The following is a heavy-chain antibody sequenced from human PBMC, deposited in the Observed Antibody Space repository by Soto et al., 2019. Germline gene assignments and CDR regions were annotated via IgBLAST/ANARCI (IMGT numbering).Heavy chain of an antibody. CDR1: GGSFSGYY. CDR2: INHSGST. D-gene: IGHD4-17*01. V-gene: IGHV4-34*01. Sequence: SESLSLTCAFYGGSFSGYYWIWIRQPPGKGLEWIGEINHSGSTNYNPSLKSRVTISVDTSKNQFSLKLSSVTAADTAVYYCARRFRNGDVRGNFDYWGQGTLVTVSS. J-gene: IGHJ4*02. CDR3: ARRFRNGDVRGNFDY.